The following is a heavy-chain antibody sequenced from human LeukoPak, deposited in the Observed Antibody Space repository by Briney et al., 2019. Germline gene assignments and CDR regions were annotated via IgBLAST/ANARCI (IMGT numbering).Heavy chain of an antibody. Sequence: ASVKVSCKASGYTFTSYYMHWVRQAPGQGLEWMGIINPSGGSTSYAQKFQGRVTITADESTSTAYMELSSLRSEDTAVYYCARAYYYDSSGYPGECMGVWGQGTTATVSS. CDR2: INPSGGST. J-gene: IGHJ6*02. CDR3: ARAYYYDSSGYPGECMGV. CDR1: GYTFTSYY. V-gene: IGHV1-46*01. D-gene: IGHD3-22*01.